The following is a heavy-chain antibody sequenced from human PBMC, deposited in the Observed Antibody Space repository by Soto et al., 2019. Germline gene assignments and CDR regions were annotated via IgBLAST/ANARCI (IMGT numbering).Heavy chain of an antibody. V-gene: IGHV3-9*01. CDR3: ARSHYYDSSGYYENAFDI. J-gene: IGHJ3*02. CDR2: ISWNSGSI. Sequence: GGSLRLSCAASGFTFDDYAMHWVRQAPGKGLEWVSGISWNSGSIGYADSVKGRFTISRDNAKNSLYLQMNSLRAEDTAVYYCARSHYYDSSGYYENAFDIWGQGTMVTVSS. D-gene: IGHD3-22*01. CDR1: GFTFDDYA.